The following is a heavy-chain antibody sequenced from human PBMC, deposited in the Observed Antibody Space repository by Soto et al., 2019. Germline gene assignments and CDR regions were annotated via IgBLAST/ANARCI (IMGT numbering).Heavy chain of an antibody. CDR3: ARHRGHWVRGVIDAFDI. V-gene: IGHV4-39*01. Sequence: SETLSLTCTVSGGSISSSSYYWGWIRQPPGKGLEWIGSIYYSGSTYYNPSLKSRVTISVDTSKNQFSLKLSSVTAADTAVYYCARHRGHWVRGVIDAFDIWGQGTMVTVSS. CDR2: IYYSGST. J-gene: IGHJ3*02. CDR1: GGSISSSSYY. D-gene: IGHD3-10*01.